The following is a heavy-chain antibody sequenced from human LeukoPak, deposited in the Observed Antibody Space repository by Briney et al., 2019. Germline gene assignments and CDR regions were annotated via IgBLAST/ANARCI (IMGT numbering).Heavy chain of an antibody. V-gene: IGHV4-59*01. J-gene: IGHJ6*03. D-gene: IGHD3-10*01. CDR3: ARGAHYYGSGSYIPYYYYYYMDV. CDR1: GGSISSYY. CDR2: IYYSERT. Sequence: SATLSLTCTVSGGSISSYYWSWIRQPPGKGLEWIGYIYYSERTNYNPSLKSRVTISVDTSKNQFSLKLSSVTAADTAVYYCARGAHYYGSGSYIPYYYYYYMDVWGKGTTVTVSS.